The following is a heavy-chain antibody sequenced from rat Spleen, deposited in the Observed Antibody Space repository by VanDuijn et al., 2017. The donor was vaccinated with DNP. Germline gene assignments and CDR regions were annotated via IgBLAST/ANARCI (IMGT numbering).Heavy chain of an antibody. J-gene: IGHJ2*01. CDR3: ARGDYDGSYYSYYFDY. CDR2: ISSGGST. D-gene: IGHD1-12*02. Sequence: QVQLKESGPGLVQPSQTLSLTCSVSGFSLTSNSVSWVRQPPGKGLEWIAAISSGGSTYYNSALKSRLSISRDTSKSQVFLKMNSLQTEDTATYYCARGDYDGSYYSYYFDYWGQGVMVTVSS. V-gene: IGHV2-6*01. CDR1: GFSLTSNS.